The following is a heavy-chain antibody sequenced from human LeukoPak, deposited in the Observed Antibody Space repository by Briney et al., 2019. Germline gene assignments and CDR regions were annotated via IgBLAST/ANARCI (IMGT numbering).Heavy chain of an antibody. CDR2: IYYSGST. V-gene: IGHV4-39*01. D-gene: IGHD6-19*01. Sequence: PSDTLSLTCTLSGGSISSSPYYWGWIRQPPGKGLEWIGNIYYSGSTYYNPSLKTRVTISVDTSKNQFSLRLTSVTAADTAVYYCARHASVDGNWPRPLDYWGEGSLVTVSS. J-gene: IGHJ4*02. CDR3: ARHASVDGNWPRPLDY. CDR1: GGSISSSPYY.